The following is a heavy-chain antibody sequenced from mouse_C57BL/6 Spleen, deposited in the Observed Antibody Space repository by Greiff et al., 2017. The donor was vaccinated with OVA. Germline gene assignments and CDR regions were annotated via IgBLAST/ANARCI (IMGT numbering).Heavy chain of an antibody. V-gene: IGHV1-5*01. CDR2: IDPGNSDT. Sequence: EVQLQQSGTVLARPGASVKMSCKTSGYTFTSYWMHWVKQRPGQGLEWIGAIDPGNSDTSYNQKFKGKAKMTAVTSASTAYMELSSLTNEDSAVYYCTTYDYDDYFDYWGQGTTLTVSS. CDR1: GYTFTSYW. D-gene: IGHD2-4*01. CDR3: TTYDYDDYFDY. J-gene: IGHJ2*01.